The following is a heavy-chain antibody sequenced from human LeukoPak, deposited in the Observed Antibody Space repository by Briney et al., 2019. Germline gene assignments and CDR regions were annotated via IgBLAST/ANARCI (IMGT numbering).Heavy chain of an antibody. J-gene: IGHJ3*02. CDR1: GFTFDDYA. D-gene: IGHD3-10*01. CDR2: ISWNSGSI. Sequence: PGRSLRLSCAVSGFTFDDYAMHWVRQAPGKGLEWVSGISWNSGSIGYADSVKGRFTISRDNSKNTLYLQMNSLRAEDTAVYYCAKANYYGSGTRDAFDIWGQGTMVTVSS. V-gene: IGHV3-9*01. CDR3: AKANYYGSGTRDAFDI.